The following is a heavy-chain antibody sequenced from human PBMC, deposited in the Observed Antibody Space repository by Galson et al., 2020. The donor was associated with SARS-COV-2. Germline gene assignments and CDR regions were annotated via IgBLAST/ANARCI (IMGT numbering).Heavy chain of an antibody. CDR3: SRNYSIGCRRDY. Sequence: ESGPTLVKPTQTLTLTCTLSGFSLSTSGMCVNWIRQPPGKALEWLERIDWDEDKYYTTSLKTRVTNSKDTAKNQVVLTRYSMDLVDKATYYCSRNYSIGCRRDYWSHGTLLTVTS. CDR1: GFSLSTSGMC. D-gene: IGHD6-19*01. V-gene: IGHV2-70*11. J-gene: IGHJ4*01. CDR2: IDWDEDK.